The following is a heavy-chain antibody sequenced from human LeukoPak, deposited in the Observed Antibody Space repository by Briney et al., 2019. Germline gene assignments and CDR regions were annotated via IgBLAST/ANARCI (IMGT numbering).Heavy chain of an antibody. J-gene: IGHJ4*02. CDR3: ARVAYGANFFDS. D-gene: IGHD4/OR15-4a*01. CDR1: GYTFTNYD. Sequence: GASVKVSCQASGYTFTNYDITWVRQAPGQGLEWMGWISTYSGDTNSTRSLQGRVTMTTDTSTSTAYMELRTLTSDDTAVYYCARVAYGANFFDSWGRGSPVTVSS. CDR2: ISTYSGDT. V-gene: IGHV1-18*01.